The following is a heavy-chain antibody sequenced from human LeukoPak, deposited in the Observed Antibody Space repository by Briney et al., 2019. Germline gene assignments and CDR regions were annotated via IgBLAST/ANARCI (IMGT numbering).Heavy chain of an antibody. CDR1: GYTFTSYG. V-gene: IGHV1-18*01. J-gene: IGHJ4*02. Sequence: ASVKVSCKASGYTFTSYGISWVRQAPGQGLEWMGWISAYNGNTNYAQKLQGRVTMTTDTSTSTAYMELRSLRSDDTAVYYCARAAAGIDLDDFDYWGQGTLVTVSS. CDR2: ISAYNGNT. D-gene: IGHD6-13*01. CDR3: ARAAAGIDLDDFDY.